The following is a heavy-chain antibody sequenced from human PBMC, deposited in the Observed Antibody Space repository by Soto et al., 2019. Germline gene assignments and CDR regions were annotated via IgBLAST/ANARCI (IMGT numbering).Heavy chain of an antibody. D-gene: IGHD6-13*01. V-gene: IGHV4-30-4*01. CDR3: ARGQAAAPAMDV. Sequence: QVQLQESGPGLVKPSQTLSLTCSVSGGSISSGDDYWTWIRQPPGKGLEWIGYISYSGSTFYSPSLKRRVTISVDRSKNQFSPKLSSVTAADTAVYYCARGQAAAPAMDVWGQGTTVTVSS. J-gene: IGHJ6*02. CDR2: ISYSGST. CDR1: GGSISSGDDY.